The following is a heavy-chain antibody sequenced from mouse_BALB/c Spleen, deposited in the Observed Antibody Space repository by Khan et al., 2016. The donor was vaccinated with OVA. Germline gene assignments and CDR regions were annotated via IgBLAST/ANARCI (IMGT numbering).Heavy chain of an antibody. J-gene: IGHJ3*01. CDR1: GYTFTDFT. CDR3: DKGGGGDRFAY. Sequence: QVQLKQSGAELVRPGVSVKISCKGSGYTFTDFTMHWVKQSHAKSLEWIGVVNTYYGDATYNQKFKGKATMTVDKSSTTAFMELARLTSEDSAIXYGDKGGGGDRFAYWGQGTMVTVSA. D-gene: IGHD1-3*01. V-gene: IGHV1S137*01. CDR2: VNTYYGDA.